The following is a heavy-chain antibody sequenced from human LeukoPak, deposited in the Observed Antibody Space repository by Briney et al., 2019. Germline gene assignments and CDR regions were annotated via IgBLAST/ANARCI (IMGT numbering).Heavy chain of an antibody. J-gene: IGHJ4*02. CDR1: GFTFSSYS. Sequence: PGGSLRLSCAAPGFTFSSYSMNWVRQAPGKGLEWVSYISTGSSTIYYADSVKGRFTISRDNAKNSLYLQMNSLRAEDTAVYYCARVHAAYPFDYWGQGTLVTVSS. CDR2: ISTGSSTI. D-gene: IGHD2-15*01. V-gene: IGHV3-48*01. CDR3: ARVHAAYPFDY.